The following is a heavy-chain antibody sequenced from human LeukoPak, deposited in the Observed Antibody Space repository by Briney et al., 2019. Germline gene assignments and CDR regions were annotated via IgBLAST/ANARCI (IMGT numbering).Heavy chain of an antibody. CDR3: AGIAVAGTLSRNWFDP. CDR2: INPSGGST. V-gene: IGHV1-46*01. CDR1: GYTFTSYY. J-gene: IGHJ5*02. D-gene: IGHD6-19*01. Sequence: GASVKVSCKASGYTFTSYYMHWVRQAPGQGLEWMGIINPSGGSTSYAQKFQGRVTMTRDTSTSTVYMELSSLRSEDTAVYYCAGIAVAGTLSRNWFDPWGQGTLVTVSS.